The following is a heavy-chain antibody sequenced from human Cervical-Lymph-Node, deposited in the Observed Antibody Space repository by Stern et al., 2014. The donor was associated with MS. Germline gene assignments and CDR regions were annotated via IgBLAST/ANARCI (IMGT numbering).Heavy chain of an antibody. CDR1: GGSLSNYG. J-gene: IGHJ6*02. Sequence: VQLVQSGAEVKKPGSSVKVSCKASGGSLSNYGFSWVRQAPGQGLEWLGGIIPLFGTANYAQKFQGRVTLNADNSTSTVYMELSSLTSEDTAVYFCARDSDYENSYAMDVWGQGTTVTVSS. D-gene: IGHD5-12*01. CDR3: ARDSDYENSYAMDV. CDR2: IIPLFGTA. V-gene: IGHV1-69*06.